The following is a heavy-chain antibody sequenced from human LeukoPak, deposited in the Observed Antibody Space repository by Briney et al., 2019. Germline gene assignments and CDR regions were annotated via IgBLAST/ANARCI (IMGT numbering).Heavy chain of an antibody. CDR2: ISSTGGFI. J-gene: IGHJ4*02. CDR3: AGVLGPRGRGN. Sequence: GGSLRLSCVGSRFTFYSYSLNWVRQAPGKGLEWVASISSTGGFIFYADSVKGRFTISRDNANSSVYLQMNDLRVEDTAVYYWAGVLGPRGRGNWGQGTLVTVSS. D-gene: IGHD1-26*01. CDR1: RFTFYSYS. V-gene: IGHV3-21*06.